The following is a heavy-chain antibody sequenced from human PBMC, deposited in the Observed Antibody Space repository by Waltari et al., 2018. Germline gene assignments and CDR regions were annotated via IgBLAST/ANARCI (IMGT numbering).Heavy chain of an antibody. J-gene: IGHJ4*02. CDR1: GGPFSSYA. CDR3: ARARSGSNGPLNDY. Sequence: QVQLVQSGAEVKKPGSSVKVSCKASGGPFSSYAISWVRPAPGQGLEWMGGIIPIFGTANYAQKFQGRVTMTTDTSTSTAYMELRSLRSDDTAVYYCARARSGSNGPLNDYWGQGTLVTVSS. CDR2: IIPIFGTA. D-gene: IGHD1-26*01. V-gene: IGHV1-69*05.